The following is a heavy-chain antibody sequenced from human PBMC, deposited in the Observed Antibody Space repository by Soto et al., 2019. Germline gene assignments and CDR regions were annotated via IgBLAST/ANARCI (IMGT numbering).Heavy chain of an antibody. CDR1: GGSISSGGYY. CDR3: ARDSPIAAAGTGFDP. Sequence: SETLSLTCTVSGGSISSGGYYWSWIRQHPGKGLEWIGYIYYSGSTYYNPSLKSRVTISVDTSKNQFSLKLSSVTAADTAVYYCARDSPIAAAGTGFDPWGQGTLVTVSS. V-gene: IGHV4-31*03. J-gene: IGHJ5*02. CDR2: IYYSGST. D-gene: IGHD6-13*01.